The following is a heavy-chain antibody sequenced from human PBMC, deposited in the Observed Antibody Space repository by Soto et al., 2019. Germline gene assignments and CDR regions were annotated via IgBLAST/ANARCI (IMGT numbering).Heavy chain of an antibody. J-gene: IGHJ5*02. D-gene: IGHD3-22*01. CDR3: ASSGIVGREVNTWFDP. CDR2: ISYRGST. V-gene: IGHV4-59*01. CDR1: AGSITTSY. Sequence: SETLSLTCTVSAGSITTSYWSWIRQPLGKALEWIGYISYRGSTNYNPSLKSRLAISIDTSKSQISLKLTSMTTADTAVYYCASSGIVGREVNTWFDPWGQGTLVTVPQ.